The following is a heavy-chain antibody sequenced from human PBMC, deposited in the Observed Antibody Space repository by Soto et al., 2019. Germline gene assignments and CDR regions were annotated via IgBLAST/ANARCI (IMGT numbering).Heavy chain of an antibody. CDR1: GGSISSGGYS. Sequence: TSETLSLTCAVSGGSISSGGYSWSWIRQPPGKGLEWIGYIYHSGSTYYNPSLKSRVTISVDTSKNQFSLKLSSVTAADTAVYYCARVLLSYYGSGAALPASWFDPWGQGTLVTVSS. CDR3: ARVLLSYYGSGAALPASWFDP. CDR2: IYHSGST. D-gene: IGHD3-10*01. V-gene: IGHV4-30-2*05. J-gene: IGHJ5*02.